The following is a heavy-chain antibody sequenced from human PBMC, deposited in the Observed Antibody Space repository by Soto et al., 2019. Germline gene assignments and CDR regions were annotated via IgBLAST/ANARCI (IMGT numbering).Heavy chain of an antibody. CDR3: ARLRDSSSRVDY. J-gene: IGHJ4*02. CDR2: IDPGASQT. D-gene: IGHD6-13*01. Sequence: XDSLTISCKGSGYTFTNYWISLVRQMPGKGLEWMGRIDPGASQTNYRPSFQGHVTISADKSISTAYLQWRSLKASDTPMYYCARLRDSSSRVDYWGQGTLVTVSS. V-gene: IGHV5-10-1*01. CDR1: GYTFTNYW.